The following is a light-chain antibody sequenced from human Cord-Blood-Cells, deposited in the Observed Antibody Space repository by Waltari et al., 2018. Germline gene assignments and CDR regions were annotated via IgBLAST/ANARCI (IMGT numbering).Light chain of an antibody. V-gene: IGKV4-1*01. J-gene: IGKJ1*01. Sequence: IVMTQYPDSLAVSLGARATINCKSSQSVLYSSNNKNYLAWYQQKPGQPPKLLIYWASTRESGVPDRFSGSGSGTDFTLTISSLQAEDVAVYYCQQYYSTPPTFGQGTKVEIK. CDR1: QSVLYSSNNKNY. CDR2: WAS. CDR3: QQYYSTPPT.